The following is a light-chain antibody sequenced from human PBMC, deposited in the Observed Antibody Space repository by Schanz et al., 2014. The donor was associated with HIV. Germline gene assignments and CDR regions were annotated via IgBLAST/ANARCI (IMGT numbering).Light chain of an antibody. CDR1: QDISTY. V-gene: IGKV1-9*01. Sequence: IQLTQSPSSLSASVGDRVTITCRASQDISTYLAWYQQKPGKAPKLLTYGASTLQSGVPPRFSGSGSGTDFTLTISSLQPEDFATYYCQHYSLYPTWTFGQGTKVEMK. J-gene: IGKJ1*01. CDR2: GAS. CDR3: QHYSLYPTWT.